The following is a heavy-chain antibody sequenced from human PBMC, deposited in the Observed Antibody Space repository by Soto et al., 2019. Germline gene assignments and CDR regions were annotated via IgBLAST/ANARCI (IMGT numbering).Heavy chain of an antibody. V-gene: IGHV3-23*01. CDR2: FSGGSGTT. J-gene: IGHJ4*02. D-gene: IGHD1-1*01. CDR3: VRWNGFGDF. Sequence: VRLLESGGGLVQPGGSLRLSCVVSGFTFPNHGVTWVRQVPGKGLEWVCGFSGGSGTTHYADRVRGRFTISRDDPRQTVYLQMNSLGADDTAVYYCVRWNGFGDFWGQGTLVTVSS. CDR1: GFTFPNHG.